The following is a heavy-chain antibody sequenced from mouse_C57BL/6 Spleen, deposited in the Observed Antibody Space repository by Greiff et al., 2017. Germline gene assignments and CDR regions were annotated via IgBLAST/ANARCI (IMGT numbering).Heavy chain of an antibody. Sequence: EVQRVESGGDLVKPGGSLKLSCAASGFTFSSYGMSWVRQTPDKRLEWVATICSGGSYTYYPDSVKGRFTFSRDNAKNTLYLQMSSLKSEDTARYYCGRHRPGSSYYFDYWGQGTTLTVSS. CDR3: GRHRPGSSYYFDY. J-gene: IGHJ2*01. D-gene: IGHD1-1*01. CDR1: GFTFSSYG. CDR2: ICSGGSYT. V-gene: IGHV5-6*01.